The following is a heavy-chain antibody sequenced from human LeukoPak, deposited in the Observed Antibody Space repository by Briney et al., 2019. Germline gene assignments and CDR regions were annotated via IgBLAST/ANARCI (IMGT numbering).Heavy chain of an antibody. D-gene: IGHD3-3*01. CDR1: GYTFTSYG. CDR3: ARAGILEWLHSPYYFDY. CDR2: IIPIFGTA. J-gene: IGHJ4*02. V-gene: IGHV1-69*13. Sequence: SVKVSCKASGYTFTSYGISWVRQAPGQGLEWMGGIIPIFGTANYAQKFQGRVTITADESTSTAYMELSSLRSEDTAVYYCARAGILEWLHSPYYFDYWGQGTLVTVSS.